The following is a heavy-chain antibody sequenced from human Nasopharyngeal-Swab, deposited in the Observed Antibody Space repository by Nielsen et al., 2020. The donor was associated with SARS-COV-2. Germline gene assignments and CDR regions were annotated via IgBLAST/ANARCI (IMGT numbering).Heavy chain of an antibody. D-gene: IGHD4-17*01. V-gene: IGHV6-1*01. Sequence: QTLSLTCAISGDSVSSSSAAWNWTRQSPSRGLEWLGRTYYRSKWYNDYAVSVKSRITINPDTSKNQFSLHLNSVTPEDTAVYYCARARGAYGDYYYYYYTDVWGKGTTVTVSS. CDR3: ARARGAYGDYYYYYYTDV. CDR1: GDSVSSSSAA. J-gene: IGHJ6*03. CDR2: TYYRSKWYN.